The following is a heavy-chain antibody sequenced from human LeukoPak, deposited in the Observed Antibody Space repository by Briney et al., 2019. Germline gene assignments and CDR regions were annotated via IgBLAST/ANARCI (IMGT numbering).Heavy chain of an antibody. CDR1: GFTFDDYA. CDR3: AKDIEEMTTNGKDV. D-gene: IGHD5-24*01. Sequence: GGSLRLSCAASGFTFDDYAMHWVRQAPGKGLEWVSGISWNSGSIGYADSVKGRFTISRGNAKNSLYLQMNSLRAEDTALYYCAKDIEEMTTNGKDVWGQGTTVTVSS. V-gene: IGHV3-9*01. J-gene: IGHJ6*02. CDR2: ISWNSGSI.